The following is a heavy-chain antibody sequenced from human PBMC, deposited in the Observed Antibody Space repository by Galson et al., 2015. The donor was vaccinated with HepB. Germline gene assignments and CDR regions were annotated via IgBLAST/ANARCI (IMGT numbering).Heavy chain of an antibody. D-gene: IGHD5-12*01. Sequence: SLRLSCAASGFTFDDYAMHWVRQAPGKGLEWVSGISWNSGSVGYADSVKGRFTISRDNAKNSLYLQMNSLRAEDTALYYCAKDTYSGYDPDAFDIWGQGTMVTVSS. V-gene: IGHV3-9*01. CDR3: AKDTYSGYDPDAFDI. CDR1: GFTFDDYA. CDR2: ISWNSGSV. J-gene: IGHJ3*02.